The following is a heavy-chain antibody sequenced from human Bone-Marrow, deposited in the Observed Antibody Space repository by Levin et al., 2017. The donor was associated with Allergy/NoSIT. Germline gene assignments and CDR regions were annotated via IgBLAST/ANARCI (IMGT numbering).Heavy chain of an antibody. V-gene: IGHV3-30*03. Sequence: GGSLRLSCAASGFTFSSYGMHWVRQAPGKGLEWVAVISYDGSNKYYADSVKGRFTISRDNSKNTLYLQMNSLRAEDTAVYYCETDRGIAAAGREAFDIWGQGTMVTVSS. J-gene: IGHJ3*02. CDR2: ISYDGSNK. CDR3: ETDRGIAAAGREAFDI. CDR1: GFTFSSYG. D-gene: IGHD6-13*01.